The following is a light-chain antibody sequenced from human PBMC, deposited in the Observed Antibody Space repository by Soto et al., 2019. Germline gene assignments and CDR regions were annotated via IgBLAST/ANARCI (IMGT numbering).Light chain of an antibody. V-gene: IGKV3-20*01. CDR3: QQYGSSPLYT. J-gene: IGKJ2*01. CDR1: QSVSSSY. Sequence: EIVLTQSPGTLSLSPGERATLSCRASQSVSSSYLAGYQQKPGQAPRLLIYGASSRATGIPDRFSGSGSGTDFTLTISRLEPEDVAVYYCQQYGSSPLYTFGQGTKLEIK. CDR2: GAS.